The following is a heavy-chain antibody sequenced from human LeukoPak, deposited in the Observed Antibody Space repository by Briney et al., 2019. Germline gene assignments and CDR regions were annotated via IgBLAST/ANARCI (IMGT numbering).Heavy chain of an antibody. V-gene: IGHV3-30*18. CDR2: ISYDGSNK. D-gene: IGHD5-12*01. Sequence: AGSQRLSCAASGFTISCYGMHWVHQAPGKGLEWVAVISYDGSNKYYADPVKGRFTISRDNSKNTLYLQMNSLRAEDTAVYYCAKGSGYDLDYWGQGTLVTVSS. CDR1: GFTISCYG. J-gene: IGHJ4*02. CDR3: AKGSGYDLDY.